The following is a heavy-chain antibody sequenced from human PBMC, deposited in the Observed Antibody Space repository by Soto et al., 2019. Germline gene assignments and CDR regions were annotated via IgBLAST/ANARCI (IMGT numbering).Heavy chain of an antibody. V-gene: IGHV3-30-3*01. Sequence: QVQLVESGGGVVQPGRSLRLSCAASGFTFSSYAMHWVRQAPGKGLEWVAVISYDGSNKYYADSVKGRFTISRDNSKNTLYLQMNSLRAEDTAVYYCARGRRESGTATQYYFDYWGQGTLGTVSS. CDR1: GFTFSSYA. D-gene: IGHD6-25*01. J-gene: IGHJ4*02. CDR2: ISYDGSNK. CDR3: ARGRRESGTATQYYFDY.